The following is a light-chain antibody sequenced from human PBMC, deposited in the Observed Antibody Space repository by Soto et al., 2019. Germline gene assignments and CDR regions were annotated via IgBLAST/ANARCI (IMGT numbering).Light chain of an antibody. V-gene: IGLV2-14*03. Sequence: QSALTQPASVSGSPGQSITISCTGASSDVGVYNYVSWYQHHPGKAPKLMIYDVSNRPSGVSNRFSDSKSGNKASLIISGLQAEDGADYYCSSYTRSRTLFGGGAKVTVL. J-gene: IGLJ2*01. CDR2: DVS. CDR1: SSDVGVYNY. CDR3: SSYTRSRTL.